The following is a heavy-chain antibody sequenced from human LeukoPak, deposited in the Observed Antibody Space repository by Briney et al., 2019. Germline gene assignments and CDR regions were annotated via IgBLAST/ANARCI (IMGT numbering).Heavy chain of an antibody. D-gene: IGHD6-6*01. CDR3: VMFENSWY. Sequence: SGGSLRLSCAASGFTFSSYWMSWVRQAPGKGLEWVGRIKSKTDGGTIDYAAPVEGRFTMSRDDSKSTLYLQLNSLKTEDTAVYYCVMFENSWYGGQGTLVTVSS. V-gene: IGHV3-15*01. J-gene: IGHJ4*02. CDR1: GFTFSSYW. CDR2: IKSKTDGGTI.